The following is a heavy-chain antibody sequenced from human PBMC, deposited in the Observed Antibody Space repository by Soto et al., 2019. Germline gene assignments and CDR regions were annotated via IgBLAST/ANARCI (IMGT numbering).Heavy chain of an antibody. CDR2: VYYSGAT. CDR1: GASVGSGGYY. Sequence: QVHLQESGPGLVRPSETLSLTCIVTGASVGSGGYYYNWIRQLPGKGLEWIGYVYYSGATHYNPSLGARTTISTYTSKNQFFLRLIAVTAAVNAVNFCPRGKFLEPTLWGYWGQGTQVTVSS. CDR3: PRGKFLEPTLWGY. D-gene: IGHD3-3*01. J-gene: IGHJ4*02. V-gene: IGHV4-31*03.